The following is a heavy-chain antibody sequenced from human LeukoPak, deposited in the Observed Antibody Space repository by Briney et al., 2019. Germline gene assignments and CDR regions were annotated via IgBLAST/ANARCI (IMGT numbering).Heavy chain of an antibody. D-gene: IGHD3-9*01. CDR1: GFTFSSYD. CDR2: ISASGGST. J-gene: IGHJ4*02. Sequence: GGSLRLSCAASGFTFSSYDMSWVRQAPGKGLEWVSTISASGGSTYYADSLKGRFTISRDNSKNTLYLQMNSLRAGDTAVYYCANSVRYSYYWGQGTLVTVSS. V-gene: IGHV3-23*01. CDR3: ANSVRYSYY.